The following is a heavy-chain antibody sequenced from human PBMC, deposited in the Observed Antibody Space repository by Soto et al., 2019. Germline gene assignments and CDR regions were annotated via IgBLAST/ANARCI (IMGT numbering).Heavy chain of an antibody. V-gene: IGHV4-59*08. CDR1: GGPMNNYY. CDR2: MGYNGFT. J-gene: IGHJ6*02. Sequence: QVQLQESGPGLVKPSETLSLTCTISGGPMNNYYCSWFRQPRGQGLEWIGYMGYNGFTRYNPSLRRXVXVSLATAKNQFSLNLSSVTAADTALYYCARQGFGELHGLVDVWGQGITVTVSS. CDR3: ARQGFGELHGLVDV. D-gene: IGHD3-10*01.